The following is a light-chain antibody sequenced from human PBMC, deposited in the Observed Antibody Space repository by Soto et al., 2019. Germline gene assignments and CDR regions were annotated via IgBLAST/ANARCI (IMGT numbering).Light chain of an antibody. Sequence: EIVLTQSPGTLSLSPGERATLSCRASQSISSIYFAWYQQKPGQAPRLLIYGASRRATDIPDRFSGSGSGTDLPLTTTSQEPEAFAVYSCQLYEDSRPTSGGGTKGEIK. CDR3: QLYEDSRPT. J-gene: IGKJ4*01. CDR2: GAS. CDR1: QSISSIY. V-gene: IGKV3-20*01.